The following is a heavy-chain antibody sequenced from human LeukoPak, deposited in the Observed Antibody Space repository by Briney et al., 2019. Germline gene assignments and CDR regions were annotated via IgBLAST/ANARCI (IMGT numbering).Heavy chain of an antibody. CDR1: GGSISSSSYY. D-gene: IGHD3-10*01. J-gene: IGHJ4*02. V-gene: IGHV4-39*01. CDR3: ASVYYGSGSYSDY. CDR2: IYYSGST. Sequence: PSETLSLTCTVSGGSISSSSYYWGWIRQPPGKGLEWIGSIYYSGSTYYNPSLKSRVTISVDTSKNQFSLKLSSVTAADTAVYYCASVYYGSGSYSDYWGQGTLVTVSS.